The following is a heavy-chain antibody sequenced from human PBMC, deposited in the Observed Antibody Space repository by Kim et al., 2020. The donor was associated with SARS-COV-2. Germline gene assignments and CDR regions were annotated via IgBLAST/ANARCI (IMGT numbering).Heavy chain of an antibody. CDR2: ER. V-gene: IGHV3-7*01. J-gene: IGHJ4*02. CDR3: AREARATFDY. Sequence: ERFYVDSVKGRFTLSRDNAKKSLYLPINSLRAEDTAMYYCAREARATFDYWGQGTLVVVSS.